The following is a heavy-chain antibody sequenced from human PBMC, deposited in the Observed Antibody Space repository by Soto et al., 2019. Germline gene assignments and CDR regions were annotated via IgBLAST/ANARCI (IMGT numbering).Heavy chain of an antibody. D-gene: IGHD6-19*01. CDR2: IYPGDSDT. Sequence: GESLKSACKGSGYRFTSYWMGWVRQRPGKGLEWMGIIYPGDSDTRYSPSFQGQVTISADKSISTAYLQWSSLKASDTAMYYCARHGSVGGDPNDYWGQGTLVTVSS. CDR1: GYRFTSYW. V-gene: IGHV5-51*01. J-gene: IGHJ4*02. CDR3: ARHGSVGGDPNDY.